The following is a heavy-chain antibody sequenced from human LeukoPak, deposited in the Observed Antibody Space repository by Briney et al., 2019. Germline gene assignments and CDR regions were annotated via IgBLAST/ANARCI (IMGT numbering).Heavy chain of an antibody. V-gene: IGHV3-23*01. CDR1: GFTFSSYA. CDR2: ISGSGGST. CDR3: AEDQVPAAIWDWFDP. J-gene: IGHJ5*02. Sequence: PGGSLRLSCAASGFTFSSYATSWVRQAPGKGLEWVSAISGSGGSTYYADSVKGRFTISRDNSKNTLYLQMNSLRAEDTAVYYCAEDQVPAAIWDWFDPWGQGTLVTVSS. D-gene: IGHD2-2*01.